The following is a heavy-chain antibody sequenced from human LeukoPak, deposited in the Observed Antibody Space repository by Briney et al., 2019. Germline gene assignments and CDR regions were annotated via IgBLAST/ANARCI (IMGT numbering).Heavy chain of an antibody. CDR2: IYYSGST. CDR1: GGSISSYY. D-gene: IGHD4-23*01. V-gene: IGHV4-59*08. J-gene: IGHJ4*02. Sequence: PSETLSLTCTVSGGSISSYYWSWIRQPPGKGLEWIGYIYYSGSTNYNPSLKSRVTISVDTSKNQFSLKLSSVTAADTAVYYCARHHYGGNSDLDYWGQGTLVTVSS. CDR3: ARHHYGGNSDLDY.